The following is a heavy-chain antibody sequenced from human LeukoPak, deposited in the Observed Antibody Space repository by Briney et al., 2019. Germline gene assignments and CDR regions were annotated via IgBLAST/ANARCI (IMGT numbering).Heavy chain of an antibody. CDR2: INHSGST. D-gene: IGHD5-18*01. CDR3: ARATRGYSYGTLEY. V-gene: IGHV4-34*01. Sequence: SETLSLTCAVYGGSFSGYYWSWIRQPPGKGLEWIGEINHSGSTNYNPSLKSRVTISADTSKNQFSLKLSSVTAADTAVYYCARATRGYSYGTLEYWGQGTLVTVSS. CDR1: GGSFSGYY. J-gene: IGHJ4*02.